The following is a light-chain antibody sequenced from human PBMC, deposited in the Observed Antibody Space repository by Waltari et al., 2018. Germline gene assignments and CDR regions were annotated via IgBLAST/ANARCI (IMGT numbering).Light chain of an antibody. V-gene: IGLV5-39*01. CDR2: YYSDSTT. CDR1: SGINLGTYR. J-gene: IGLJ3*02. CDR3: MIWHNNTWV. Sequence: QPVVTPPTSRSASPGTSARLTCTLHSGINLGTYRIFWYQQKAESPPRYLLSYYSDSTTHQDSGVPSRFSGSKDASTNAGILVISGLQSEDESDYYCMIWHNNTWVFGGGTKLIVL.